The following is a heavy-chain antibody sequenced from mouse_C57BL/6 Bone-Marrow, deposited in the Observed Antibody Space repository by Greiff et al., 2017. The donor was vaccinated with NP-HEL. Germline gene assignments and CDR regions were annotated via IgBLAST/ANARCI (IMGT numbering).Heavy chain of an antibody. J-gene: IGHJ2*01. D-gene: IGHD2-1*01. CDR3: AIGIYYGPFDY. V-gene: IGHV1-74*01. CDR1: GYTFTSYW. CDR2: IHPSDSET. Sequence: QVQLKQSGAELVKPGASVKVSCKASGYTFTSYWMHWVKQRPGQGLEWIGRIHPSDSETNYNQKFKGKATLTVEKSSSTAYMPPSSLTSEDSAVYYCAIGIYYGPFDYWGQGTTLTVSS.